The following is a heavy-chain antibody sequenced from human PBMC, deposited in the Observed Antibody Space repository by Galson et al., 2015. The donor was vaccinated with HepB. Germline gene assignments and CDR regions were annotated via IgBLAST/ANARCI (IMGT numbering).Heavy chain of an antibody. CDR1: GFTVSSYG. CDR2: ISYDGSNK. V-gene: IGHV3-30*18. Sequence: SLRLSCAASGFTVSSYGMHWVRQAPGKGLEWVAVISYDGSNKYYADSVKGRFTISRDNSKNTLYLQMNSLRAEDTAVYYCAKEYSSGWYKQLWLDYWGQGTLVTVSS. D-gene: IGHD6-19*01. CDR3: AKEYSSGWYKQLWLDY. J-gene: IGHJ4*02.